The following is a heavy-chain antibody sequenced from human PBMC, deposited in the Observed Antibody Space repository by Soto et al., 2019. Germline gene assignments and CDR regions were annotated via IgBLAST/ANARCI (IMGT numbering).Heavy chain of an antibody. CDR2: IYYSGST. Sequence: PSETLSLTCAVSGASISSGGHSWSWVRQPPGKGLEWLGYIYYSGSTYYNPSLKSRVTISVDTSKNQFSLKLSSVTAADTAVYYCARVISYGYFDYWGQGTLVTVSS. CDR3: ARVISYGYFDY. J-gene: IGHJ4*02. D-gene: IGHD1-26*01. CDR1: GASISSGGHS. V-gene: IGHV4-31*11.